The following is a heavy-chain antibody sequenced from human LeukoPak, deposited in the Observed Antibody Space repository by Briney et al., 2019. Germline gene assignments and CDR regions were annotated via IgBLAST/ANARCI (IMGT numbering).Heavy chain of an antibody. J-gene: IGHJ4*02. CDR2: INPNSGGT. CDR3: ARWGTWRLFGVPS. Sequence: GASVKVSCKASGYTFTSYDINWVRQAPGQGLEWMGWINPNSGGTNYAQKFQGRVTMTRDTSISTAYMELSRLRSDDTAVYYCARWGTWRLFGVPSWGQGTLVTVSS. D-gene: IGHD3-3*01. V-gene: IGHV1-2*02. CDR1: GYTFTSYD.